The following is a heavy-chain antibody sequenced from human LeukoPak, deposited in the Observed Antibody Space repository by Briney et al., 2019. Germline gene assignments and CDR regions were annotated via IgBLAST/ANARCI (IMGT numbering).Heavy chain of an antibody. V-gene: IGHV3-74*01. CDR3: AKDHYWSVDY. J-gene: IGHJ4*02. CDR1: GFDFSSNW. D-gene: IGHD3-3*01. CDR2: IKGDGIST. Sequence: GGSLRLSCAASGFDFSSNWMHWVRHAPGQGLVWVSRIKGDGISTNYADSVEGRFTISRDIAKNTLYLQMNSLRAEDTGVYYCAKDHYWSVDYWGRGTLVTVSS.